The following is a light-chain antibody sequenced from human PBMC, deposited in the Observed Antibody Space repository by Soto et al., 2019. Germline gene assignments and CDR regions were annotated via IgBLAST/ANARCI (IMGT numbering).Light chain of an antibody. CDR3: SSYRSSSTPFI. CDR1: SSDVGGYNY. Sequence: QSVLTQPASVSGSPGQSITISCTGTSSDVGGYNYVSCYQQHPDKAPKVMIYDVSNRPSGVSNRFSGTKSGNTDSLTISGLQADDEADYYCSSYRSSSTPFIFGGGTKVTVL. V-gene: IGLV2-14*01. J-gene: IGLJ2*01. CDR2: DVS.